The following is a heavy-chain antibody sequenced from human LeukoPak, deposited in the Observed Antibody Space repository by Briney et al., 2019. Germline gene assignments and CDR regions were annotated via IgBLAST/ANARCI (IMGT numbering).Heavy chain of an antibody. J-gene: IGHJ4*02. CDR3: ARATSSGWYARSYFDY. V-gene: IGHV3-53*01. CDR1: GFTVSSNY. CDR2: IYSGGST. D-gene: IGHD6-19*01. Sequence: PGGSLRLSCAASGFTVSSNYMSWVRQAPGKGLEWDSVIYSGGSTYYADSVKGRFTISRDNSKNTLYLQMNSLRAEDTAVYYCARATSSGWYARSYFDYWGQGTLVTVSS.